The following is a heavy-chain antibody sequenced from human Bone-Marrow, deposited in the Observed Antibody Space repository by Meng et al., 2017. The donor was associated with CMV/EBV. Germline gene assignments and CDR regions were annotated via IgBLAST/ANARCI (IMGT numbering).Heavy chain of an antibody. CDR1: GFTFSSYS. CDR2: ISSSSSTI. Sequence: GGSLRLSCAAPGFTFSSYSMNWVRQAPGKGLEWVSYISSSSSTIYYADSVKGRFTISRDNAKNSLYLQMNSLRAEDTAVYYCARDKYCGGDCYWYFDYWGQGTLVTVSS. CDR3: ARDKYCGGDCYWYFDY. D-gene: IGHD2-21*01. J-gene: IGHJ4*02. V-gene: IGHV3-48*04.